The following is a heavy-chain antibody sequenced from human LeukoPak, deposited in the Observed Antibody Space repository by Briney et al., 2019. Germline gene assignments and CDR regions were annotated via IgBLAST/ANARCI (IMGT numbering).Heavy chain of an antibody. J-gene: IGHJ6*02. CDR3: ARGTTVTAYYYYGMDV. CDR2: IYPGDSDT. V-gene: IGHV5-51*01. Sequence: GGSLKISCKGSGYSFTSYWSGWVRQMPGKGLEWMGIIYPGDSDTRYSPSFQGQVTISADKSISTAYLQWSSLKASDTAMYYCARGTTVTAYYYYGMDVWGQGTTVTVSS. CDR1: GYSFTSYW. D-gene: IGHD4-11*01.